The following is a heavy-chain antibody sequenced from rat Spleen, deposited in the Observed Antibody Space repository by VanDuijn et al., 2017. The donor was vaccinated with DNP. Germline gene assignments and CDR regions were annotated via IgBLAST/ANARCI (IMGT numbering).Heavy chain of an antibody. V-gene: IGHV3-3*01. Sequence: EVQLQESGPGLVKPSQSLSLTCSVTGYSITSNFKWSWIRKFPGNKLEWMGYINSAGSTNYNPSLKSRISITRDTSKNQFFLQVSSVRSEDSGTYYWAVQLGVFDFWGQGVMVTVSS. D-gene: IGHD5-1*01. CDR3: AVQLGVFDF. CDR1: GYSITSNFK. J-gene: IGHJ2*01. CDR2: INSAGST.